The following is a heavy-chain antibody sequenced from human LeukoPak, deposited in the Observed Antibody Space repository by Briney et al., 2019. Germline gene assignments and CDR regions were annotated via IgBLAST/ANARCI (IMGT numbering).Heavy chain of an antibody. CDR3: ARDRAGDSFDI. D-gene: IGHD7-27*01. CDR1: GGSLSSGNYY. J-gene: IGHJ3*02. V-gene: IGHV4-61*02. Sequence: NPSETLSLTCTVSGGSLSSGNYYWTWIRQPAGKELEWIGRIHTSGNTNYNPSLESQVTISIDTSKNQFSLSLNSVTPADTAIYYCARDRAGDSFDIWGQGTMVTVSS. CDR2: IHTSGNT.